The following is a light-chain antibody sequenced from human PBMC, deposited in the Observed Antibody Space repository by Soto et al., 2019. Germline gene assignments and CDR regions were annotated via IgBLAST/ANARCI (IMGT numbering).Light chain of an antibody. V-gene: IGLV2-23*02. J-gene: IGLJ1*01. CDR2: EVN. CDR3: CSYAGSSTLYV. Sequence: QSALTQPASVSGSPGQSITISCTGTSSDIGGYNYVSWYQQHPGKAPKLMIYEVNKRPSGVSDRFSGSKSGNTASLTISGLQAEDEADYYCCSYAGSSTLYVFGTGTKLTVL. CDR1: SSDIGGYNY.